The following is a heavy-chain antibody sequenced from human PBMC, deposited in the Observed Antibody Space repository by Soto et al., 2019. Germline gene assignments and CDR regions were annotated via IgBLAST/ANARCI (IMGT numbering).Heavy chain of an antibody. D-gene: IGHD3-3*01. Sequence: QVQLVQSGAEVKKPGASVKVSCKASGYTFTSYGISWVRQAPGQGLEWMGWISAYNGNTNYAQKLQGRVTMTTDTSTSTAYMELRSLRSDDTAVYYCARDHRNSYYDFWSGYYHNSDYWGQGTLVTVSS. CDR1: GYTFTSYG. CDR2: ISAYNGNT. V-gene: IGHV1-18*01. J-gene: IGHJ4*02. CDR3: ARDHRNSYYDFWSGYYHNSDY.